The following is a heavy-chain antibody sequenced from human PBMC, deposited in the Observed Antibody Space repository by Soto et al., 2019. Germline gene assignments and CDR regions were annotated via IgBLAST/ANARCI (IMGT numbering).Heavy chain of an antibody. D-gene: IGHD1-26*01. CDR2: IYYSGST. V-gene: IGHV4-39*01. Sequence: SETLSLTCTVSGGSISSSSYYWGWIRQPPGKGLEWIGSIYYSGSTYYNPSLKSRVTISVDTSKNQFSLKLSSVTAADTAVYYGARRLVGATLYYYGMDVWGQGTTVTVSS. CDR1: GGSISSSSYY. CDR3: ARRLVGATLYYYGMDV. J-gene: IGHJ6*02.